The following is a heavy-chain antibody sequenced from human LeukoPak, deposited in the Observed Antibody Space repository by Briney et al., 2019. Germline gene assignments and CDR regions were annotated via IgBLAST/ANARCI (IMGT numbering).Heavy chain of an antibody. V-gene: IGHV4-34*01. J-gene: IGHJ4*02. D-gene: IGHD3-22*01. CDR1: GGSFSGYY. Sequence: SETLSLTCAVYGGSFSGYYWSWIRQPPGKGLEWIGEINHSGSTNYNPSLKSRVTISVDTSKNQLSLKLSSVTAADTAVYYCARTGYYYDSSGYTYSGYIDEWGQGTLVTVSS. CDR2: INHSGST. CDR3: ARTGYYYDSSGYTYSGYIDE.